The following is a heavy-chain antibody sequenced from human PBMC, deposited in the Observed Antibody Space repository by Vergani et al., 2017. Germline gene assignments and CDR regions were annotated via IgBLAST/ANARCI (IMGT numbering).Heavy chain of an antibody. V-gene: IGHV1-69*09. CDR1: GYTFTSYD. J-gene: IGHJ3*02. CDR3: ARRHDSSGGGAFDI. D-gene: IGHD3-22*01. Sequence: QVQLVQSGAEVKKPGASVKVSCKASGYTFTSYDINWVRQATGQGLEWMGRIIPILGIANYAQKFQGRVTITADKSTSTAYMELSSLRSEDTAVYYCARRHDSSGGGAFDIWGQGTMVTVSS. CDR2: IIPILGIA.